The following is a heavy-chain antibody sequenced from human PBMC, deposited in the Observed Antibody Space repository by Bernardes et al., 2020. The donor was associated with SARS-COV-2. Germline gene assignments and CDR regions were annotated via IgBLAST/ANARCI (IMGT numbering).Heavy chain of an antibody. V-gene: IGHV1-2*02. CDR3: ARGSPLVSYYGMDV. D-gene: IGHD2-8*01. CDR1: GYTLSDYY. J-gene: IGHJ6*02. CDR2: INPHSGGT. Sequence: SVKVSCKASGYTLSDYYMHWVRQAPGQGLEWMGWINPHSGGTNYAQKFQGRVTMTRDTSVNTAFMEVNRLTSDDTAIYYCARGSPLVSYYGMDVWGQGTTVTVSS.